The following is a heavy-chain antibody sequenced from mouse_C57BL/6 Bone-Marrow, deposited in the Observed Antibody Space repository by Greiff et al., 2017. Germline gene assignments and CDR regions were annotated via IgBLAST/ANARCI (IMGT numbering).Heavy chain of an antibody. CDR2: IYPGDGDT. D-gene: IGHD2-1*01. Sequence: VQLQQSGPELVKPGASVKISCKASGYAFSSSWLNWVKQRPGKGLEWIGRIYPGDGDTNYNGKFKGKATLTADKSSSTAYMQLSSLTSEDSAVYFCARYCNYAWFAYWGQVTLVTVSA. CDR3: ARYCNYAWFAY. J-gene: IGHJ3*01. CDR1: GYAFSSSW. V-gene: IGHV1-82*01.